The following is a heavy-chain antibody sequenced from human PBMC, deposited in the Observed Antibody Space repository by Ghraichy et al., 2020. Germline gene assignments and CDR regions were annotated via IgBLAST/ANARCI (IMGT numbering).Heavy chain of an antibody. Sequence: ASLKVSCKASGYTFTSYHMHWVRQAPGQGLEWMGIVNPNSGSTSYAQKFQGRVTVTRDTSTSTVYMELSSLRSEDTAVYYCARVMYNSGSYFDYWGQGTLGTVSS. CDR1: GYTFTSYH. J-gene: IGHJ4*02. V-gene: IGHV1-46*01. CDR3: ARVMYNSGSYFDY. CDR2: VNPNSGST. D-gene: IGHD6-19*01.